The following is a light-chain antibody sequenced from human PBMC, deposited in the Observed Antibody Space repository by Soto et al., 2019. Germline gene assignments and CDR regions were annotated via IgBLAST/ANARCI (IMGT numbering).Light chain of an antibody. V-gene: IGKV1-39*01. J-gene: IGKJ5*01. CDR2: AAS. Sequence: DIQMTQSPSYLSASVGDRVTITCRASQSISSYLNWYQQKPGKAPKLLIYAASSLQSGVPSRFSGSGSGTDFTLTISSLQPEDFATYYCQQSYSTSPTFGQGTRLEIK. CDR3: QQSYSTSPT. CDR1: QSISSY.